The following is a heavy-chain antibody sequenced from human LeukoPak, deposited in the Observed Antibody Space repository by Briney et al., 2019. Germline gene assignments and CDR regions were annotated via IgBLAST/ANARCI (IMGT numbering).Heavy chain of an antibody. CDR2: VYYSGST. J-gene: IGHJ4*02. V-gene: IGHV4-39*02. D-gene: IGHD6-19*01. Sequence: PSETLSLTCTVSGGSITSSSYYWGWIRQPPGKGLEWIGSVYYSGSTYYNPSLKSRVTMSVDTSKNQFSLKLSSVTAADTAVYYCATDRPGGGWSFDYWGQGTLVIVSS. CDR3: ATDRPGGGWSFDY. CDR1: GGSITSSSYY.